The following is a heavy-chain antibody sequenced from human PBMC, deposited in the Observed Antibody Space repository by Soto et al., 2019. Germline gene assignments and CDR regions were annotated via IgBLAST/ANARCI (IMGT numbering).Heavy chain of an antibody. D-gene: IGHD4-4*01. J-gene: IGHJ4*02. CDR3: AREWLQSWIDS. V-gene: IGHV1-69*12. CDR2: IIPIFGTA. CDR1: GGTFSRYT. Sequence: QVQLVQSGAEVKKPGSSVKVSCKGSGGTFSRYTISWVRQAPGQGLEWMGGIIPIFGTANYEQKFQGRVTMTADESSSTAYMELSSLRSEDTAVYYCAREWLQSWIDSWGQGTLVTVSS.